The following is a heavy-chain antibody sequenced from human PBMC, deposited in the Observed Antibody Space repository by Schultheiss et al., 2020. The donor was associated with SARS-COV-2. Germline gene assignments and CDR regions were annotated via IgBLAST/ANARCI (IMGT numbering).Heavy chain of an antibody. CDR2: IYYSGST. D-gene: IGHD3-22*01. J-gene: IGHJ4*02. V-gene: IGHV4-61*08. CDR1: GGSISSGGYY. Sequence: SETLSLTCTVSGGSISSGGYYWSWIRQHPGKGLEWIGYIYYSGSTNYNPSLKSRVTISVDTSKNQFSLKLSSVTAADTAVYYCARGEDSSGPSFLYWGQGTLVTVSS. CDR3: ARGEDSSGPSFLY.